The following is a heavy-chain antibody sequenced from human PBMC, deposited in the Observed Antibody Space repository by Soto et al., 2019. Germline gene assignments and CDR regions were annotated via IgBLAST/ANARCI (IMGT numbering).Heavy chain of an antibody. CDR2: INAGNGNT. CDR1: GYTFTSYA. CDR3: ARDFDYGDYPFDY. Sequence: ASVKVACNASGYTFTSYAMHWVRQAPGQRLEWMGWINAGNGNTKYSQKFQGRVTITRDTSASTAYMELSSLRSEDTAVYYCARDFDYGDYPFDYWGQGTLVTVSS. J-gene: IGHJ4*02. V-gene: IGHV1-3*01. D-gene: IGHD4-17*01.